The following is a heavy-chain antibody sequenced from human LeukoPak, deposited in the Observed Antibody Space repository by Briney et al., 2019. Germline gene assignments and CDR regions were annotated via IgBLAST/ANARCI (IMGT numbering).Heavy chain of an antibody. D-gene: IGHD6-13*01. V-gene: IGHV3-64*01. Sequence: GGSLRLSCAASGFTFSSYAVHWVRQAPGKGLEYVSAISNNGGSTYYANSVKGRFTISRDNSKNTLYLQMGSLRAEDMAVYYCARDLGGVAAAGLVDYWGQGTLVTVSS. CDR3: ARDLGGVAAAGLVDY. CDR1: GFTFSSYA. J-gene: IGHJ4*02. CDR2: ISNNGGST.